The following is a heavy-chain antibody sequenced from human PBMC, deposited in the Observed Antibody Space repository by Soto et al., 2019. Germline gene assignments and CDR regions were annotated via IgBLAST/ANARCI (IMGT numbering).Heavy chain of an antibody. Sequence: EVQLVESGGGLVQPGGSLRLSCAASGFTFSSYSMNWVRQAPGKGLEWGSYISSSSSTIYYADSVKGRFTISRDNAKTYLYLQMNSLRDEDTAVYDCARVVGEELGTDWGQGTLVTVSS. V-gene: IGHV3-48*02. J-gene: IGHJ4*02. CDR2: ISSSSSTI. CDR1: GFTFSSYS. D-gene: IGHD1-26*01. CDR3: ARVVGEELGTD.